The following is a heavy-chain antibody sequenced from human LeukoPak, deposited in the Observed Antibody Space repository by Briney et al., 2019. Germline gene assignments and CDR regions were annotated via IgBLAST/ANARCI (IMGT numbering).Heavy chain of an antibody. CDR3: AREGRDGYRQRLFDS. CDR2: IYYSGIT. V-gene: IGHV4-31*03. Sequence: SETLSLTCTVSGGSISSTSYYWTWIRQHPGKGLEWIGYIYYSGITYYNPSLKSRVTISIDTSKNPFSLKLSFVTAADAAVYYCAREGRDGYRQRLFDSWGQGTLVTVSS. D-gene: IGHD5-24*01. J-gene: IGHJ4*02. CDR1: GGSISSTSYY.